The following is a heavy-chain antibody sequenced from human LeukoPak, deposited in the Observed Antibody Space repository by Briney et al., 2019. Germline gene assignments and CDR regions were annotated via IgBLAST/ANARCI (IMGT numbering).Heavy chain of an antibody. V-gene: IGHV4-59*01. CDR1: GGSISSYY. D-gene: IGHD2/OR15-2a*01. Sequence: PSETLSLTCTVSGGSISSYYWSWIRQPPGKGLEWIGYIYYSGSTNYNPSLKSRITISVDTSKNQFSLKLSSVTAADTAVYYCARGTTPLDNWFDPWGQGTLVTVSS. CDR2: IYYSGST. CDR3: ARGTTPLDNWFDP. J-gene: IGHJ5*02.